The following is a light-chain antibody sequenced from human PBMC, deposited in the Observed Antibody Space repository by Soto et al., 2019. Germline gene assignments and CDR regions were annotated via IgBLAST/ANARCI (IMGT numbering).Light chain of an antibody. J-gene: IGKJ4*01. V-gene: IGKV1-9*01. CDR3: QQLKSYLCT. CDR2: GAS. CDR1: QSLXSY. Sequence: MQLTQSPSSLSASLGDRVTITCLASQSLXSYLGWYQQKPGKAPKVLXDGASTLQGGGPSRLSGSGSGTDFTLTISGLQPEDFATYYFQQLKSYLCTFGGGTKVDIK.